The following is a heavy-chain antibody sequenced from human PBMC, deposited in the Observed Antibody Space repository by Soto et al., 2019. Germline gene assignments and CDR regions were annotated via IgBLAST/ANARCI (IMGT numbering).Heavy chain of an antibody. V-gene: IGHV4-59*12. D-gene: IGHD3-10*01. CDR3: ARGVGYGSGSYYNIYYGMDV. CDR1: GGSISSYY. Sequence: SETLSLTCTVSGGSISSYYWSWIRQPPGKGLEWIGYIYYSGSTNYNPSLKSRVTISVDTSKNQFSLKLSSVTAADTAVYYCARGVGYGSGSYYNIYYGMDVWGQGTTVTAP. CDR2: IYYSGST. J-gene: IGHJ6*02.